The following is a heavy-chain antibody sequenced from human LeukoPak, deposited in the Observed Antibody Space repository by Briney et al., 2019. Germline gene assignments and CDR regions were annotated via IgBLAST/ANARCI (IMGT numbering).Heavy chain of an antibody. Sequence: SVKVSCKAPGYTFTSYGISWVRQAPGQGLEWMGGIIPIFGTANYAQKFQGRVTITTDESTSTAYMELSSLRSEDTAVYYCATVALLRGSSGYYYYFDYWGQGTLVTVSS. D-gene: IGHD3-22*01. CDR2: IIPIFGTA. CDR3: ATVALLRGSSGYYYYFDY. CDR1: GYTFTSYG. J-gene: IGHJ4*02. V-gene: IGHV1-69*05.